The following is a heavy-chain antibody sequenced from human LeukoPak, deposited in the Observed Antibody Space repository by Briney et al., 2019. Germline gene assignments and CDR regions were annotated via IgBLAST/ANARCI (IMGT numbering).Heavy chain of an antibody. V-gene: IGHV3-64*02. CDR1: GFTFSSYA. CDR3: VRTDYYDSSGYYDDFDF. Sequence: GGSLRLSCAASGFTFSSYAMHWVRQAPGKALEYASAINKNGGSTYYADSVKGRFTISRDNSNNTLYLQMGFVRAEDMAVYYCVRTDYYDSSGYYDDFDFWGQGTLVTVSS. CDR2: INKNGGST. J-gene: IGHJ4*02. D-gene: IGHD3-22*01.